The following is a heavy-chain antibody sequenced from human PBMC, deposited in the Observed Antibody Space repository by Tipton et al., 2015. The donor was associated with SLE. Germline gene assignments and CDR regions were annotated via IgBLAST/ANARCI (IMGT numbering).Heavy chain of an antibody. CDR1: GYTFTGYH. Sequence: QVQLVQSGAEVKKPGASVKVSCKASGYTFTGYHMHWVRQAPGQGLEWMGWISAYNGNTNYAQKLQGRVTMTTDTSTSTAYMELRSLRSDDTAVYYCARDPGSVAVAGTPFQHWGQGTLVTVSS. V-gene: IGHV1-18*04. D-gene: IGHD6-19*01. CDR3: ARDPGSVAVAGTPFQH. CDR2: ISAYNGNT. J-gene: IGHJ1*01.